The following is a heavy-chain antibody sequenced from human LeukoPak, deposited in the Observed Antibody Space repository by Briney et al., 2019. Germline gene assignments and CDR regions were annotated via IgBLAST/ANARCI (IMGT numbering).Heavy chain of an antibody. D-gene: IGHD1-26*01. CDR2: IIPIFGTP. CDR1: GYTFTSYY. J-gene: IGHJ4*02. V-gene: IGHV1-69*13. CDR3: ARDNKWELFALDY. Sequence: SVKVSCKASGYTFTSYYMHWVRQAPGQGLEWMGGIIPIFGTPKYAQRFQGRVTITADESTSTAYMELSSLTSEDTAVYYCARDNKWELFALDYWGQGTLVTVSS.